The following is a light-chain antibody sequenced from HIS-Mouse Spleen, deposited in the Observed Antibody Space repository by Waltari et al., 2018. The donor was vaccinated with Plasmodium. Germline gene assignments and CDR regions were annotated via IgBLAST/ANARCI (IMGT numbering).Light chain of an antibody. CDR2: EVS. V-gene: IGLV2-8*01. CDR3: SSYAGSNNLV. CDR1: SSDVGGYNY. Sequence: QSALTQPPSASGSPGQSVTISCTGTSSDVGGYNYVSWYQQHPGKAPKLMIYEVSNRRSGVPERCSGSKSGNTASLTVSGLQAEDEADYYCSSYAGSNNLVFGGGTKLTVL. J-gene: IGLJ2*01.